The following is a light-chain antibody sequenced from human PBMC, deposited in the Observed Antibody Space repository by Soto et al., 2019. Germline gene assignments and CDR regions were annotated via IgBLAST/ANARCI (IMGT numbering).Light chain of an antibody. V-gene: IGLV2-14*01. Sequence: QTVLTQPASVSGSPGQSITISCTGTSSDVGGYNYVSWYQQHPGKAPKHMIYEVSNRPSGVSNRFSGYKSGNTASLTISGLKAEDEADYYCSSYTSSSTLYVFGTGTKLTVL. J-gene: IGLJ1*01. CDR1: SSDVGGYNY. CDR3: SSYTSSSTLYV. CDR2: EVS.